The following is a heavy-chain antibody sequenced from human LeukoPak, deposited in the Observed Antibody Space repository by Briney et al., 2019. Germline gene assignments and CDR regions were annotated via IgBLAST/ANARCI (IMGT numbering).Heavy chain of an antibody. CDR3: ARSKVVVAATPLSDFDY. CDR2: ISAYNGNT. Sequence: ASVKVSCKASGYTFTSYGISWVRQAPGQGLEWMGWISAYNGNTNYAQKFQGRVTITADKSTSTAYMELSSLRSEDTAVYYCARSKVVVAATPLSDFDYWGQGTLVTVSS. V-gene: IGHV1-18*01. D-gene: IGHD2-15*01. CDR1: GYTFTSYG. J-gene: IGHJ4*02.